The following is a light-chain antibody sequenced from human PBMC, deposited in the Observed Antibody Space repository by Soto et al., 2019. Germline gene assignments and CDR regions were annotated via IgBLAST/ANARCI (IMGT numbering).Light chain of an antibody. V-gene: IGLV2-11*01. Sequence: QSVLTQPPSVSGSPDQSVTITCAGTSSDVGAFNYVSWYQQHPGKAPKLMIFDVSERPSGVLDRLSVSKSSNTVFLTICGLQTEVEADYYSSSYVGDSNYVFGPGAKVTVL. CDR2: DVS. CDR3: SSYVGDSNYV. CDR1: SSDVGAFNY. J-gene: IGLJ1*01.